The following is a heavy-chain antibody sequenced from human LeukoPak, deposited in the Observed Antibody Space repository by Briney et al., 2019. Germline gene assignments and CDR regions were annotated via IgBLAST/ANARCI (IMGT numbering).Heavy chain of an antibody. CDR2: ISAYNGNT. V-gene: IGHV1-18*01. CDR1: GYTFTSYD. Sequence: ASVKVSCKASGYTFTSYDINWVRQAPGQGLEWMGWISAYNGNTNYAQKLQGRVTMTTDTSTSTAYMELRSLRSDDTAVYYCARARITIFGVVIMPFDYWGQGTLVTVSS. CDR3: ARARITIFGVVIMPFDY. D-gene: IGHD3-3*01. J-gene: IGHJ4*02.